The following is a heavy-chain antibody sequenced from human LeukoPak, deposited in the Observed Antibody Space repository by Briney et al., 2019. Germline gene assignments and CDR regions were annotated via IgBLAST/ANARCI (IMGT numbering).Heavy chain of an antibody. CDR1: GGSFSGYY. CDR2: INHSGST. V-gene: IGHV4-34*01. D-gene: IGHD3-16*02. J-gene: IGHJ4*02. Sequence: SETLSLTCAVYGGSFSGYYWSWIRQLPGKGLEWIGEINHSGSTNYNPSLKSRVTISVDTSKNQFSLKLSSVTAADTAVYYCARGYDYVWGSYLPPFGYWGQGTLVTVSS. CDR3: ARGYDYVWGSYLPPFGY.